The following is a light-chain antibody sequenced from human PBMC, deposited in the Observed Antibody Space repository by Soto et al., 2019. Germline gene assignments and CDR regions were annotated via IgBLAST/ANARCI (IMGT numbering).Light chain of an antibody. V-gene: IGKV3-11*01. CDR2: DAS. Sequence: EIVLTQSPPTLSLSPGERVTLSCRASQSVSIFLAWYQQKVGQPPRLLIYDASKRATGVPVRFSGSGSGTDFTPTISSLEREDFAVYYCQHRFNWPRTFGQGTKLEI. CDR3: QHRFNWPRT. CDR1: QSVSIF. J-gene: IGKJ2*01.